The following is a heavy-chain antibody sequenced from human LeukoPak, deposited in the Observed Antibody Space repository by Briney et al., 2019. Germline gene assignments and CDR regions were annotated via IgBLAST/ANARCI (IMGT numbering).Heavy chain of an antibody. CDR3: ARGGIDIVTVPVSNWFDP. CDR2: SSPYNRKT. J-gene: IGHJ5*02. D-gene: IGHD2-15*01. V-gene: IGHV1-18*01. Sequence: ASVKVSCKASGYSFINYGITWVRQAPGQGLKWMGWSSPYNRKTNYAQKFQGRVTMTTDTSTNTAYMELRSLRSDDTAVYYCARGGIDIVTVPVSNWFDPWGQGTLVTVSS. CDR1: GYSFINYG.